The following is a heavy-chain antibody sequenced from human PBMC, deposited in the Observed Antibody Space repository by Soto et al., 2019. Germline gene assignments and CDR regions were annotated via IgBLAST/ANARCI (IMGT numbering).Heavy chain of an antibody. V-gene: IGHV4-34*01. CDR2: INHSGST. J-gene: IGHJ6*04. D-gene: IGHD3-3*01. Sequence: SETLSLTCAVYGGSLSGYYWSWIRQPPGKGLEWIGEINHSGSTNYNPSLKSRVTISVDTSKNQFSLKLSSVTAADTAVYYCARKGGLFGVVIISLDVWGKGTTVTVSS. CDR1: GGSLSGYY. CDR3: ARKGGLFGVVIISLDV.